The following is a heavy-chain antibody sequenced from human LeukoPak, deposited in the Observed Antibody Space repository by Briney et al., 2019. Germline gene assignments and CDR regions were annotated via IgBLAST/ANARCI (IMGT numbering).Heavy chain of an antibody. V-gene: IGHV3-21*01. J-gene: IGHJ4*02. Sequence: GGSLRLSCAASGFTFSDYTMTWVRQAPGKGLEWVASISSDSSYIDYADSVKGRFTISRDNAKNSLYLQMNSLRAEDTAVYYCARVGLGYSSSSDYWGQGTLVTVSS. CDR3: ARVGLGYSSSSDY. CDR1: GFTFSDYT. D-gene: IGHD6-13*01. CDR2: ISSDSSYI.